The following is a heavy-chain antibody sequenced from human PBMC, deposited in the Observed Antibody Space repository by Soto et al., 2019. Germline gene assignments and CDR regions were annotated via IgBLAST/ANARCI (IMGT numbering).Heavy chain of an antibody. Sequence: PSETLSLTCTVSGGSISSGDYFWSWIRQPPGKGLEWIGYIYHSGSTYYNPSLKSRVTISVDRSKNQFSLKLSSVTAADTAVYYCASHYSDSSGYYYTDYWGQGTLVTVSS. D-gene: IGHD3-22*01. CDR3: ASHYSDSSGYYYTDY. V-gene: IGHV4-30-2*01. J-gene: IGHJ4*02. CDR1: GGSISSGDYF. CDR2: IYHSGST.